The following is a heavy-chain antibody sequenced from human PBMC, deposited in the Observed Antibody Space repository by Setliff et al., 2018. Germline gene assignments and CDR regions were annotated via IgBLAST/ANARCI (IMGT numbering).Heavy chain of an antibody. CDR1: GYTFTGYY. D-gene: IGHD2-21*01. CDR3: ATLGSGDCYPRDYYMDV. V-gene: IGHV1-2*02. CDR2: INPNSGGT. Sequence: GASVKVSCKASGYTFTGYYMHWVRQAPGQGLEWMGWINPNSGGTNYAQKFQGRVTRTRDTSISTAYMELSRLRSDDTAVYYCATLGSGDCYPRDYYMDVWGKGTTVTVSS. J-gene: IGHJ6*03.